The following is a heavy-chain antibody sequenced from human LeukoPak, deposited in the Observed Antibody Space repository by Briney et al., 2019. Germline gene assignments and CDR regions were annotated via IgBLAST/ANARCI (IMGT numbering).Heavy chain of an antibody. CDR1: GYTFTGYY. CDR2: INPNSGGT. Sequence: ASVKVSCKASGYTFTGYYMHWVRQAPGQGLEWMGRINPNSGGTNYAQKFQGRVTMTRDTSISTAYMELSRLRSDDTAVYYCARRGPPAYSGSCYVDYWGQGTLVTVSS. CDR3: ARRGPPAYSGSCYVDY. V-gene: IGHV1-2*06. D-gene: IGHD1-26*01. J-gene: IGHJ4*02.